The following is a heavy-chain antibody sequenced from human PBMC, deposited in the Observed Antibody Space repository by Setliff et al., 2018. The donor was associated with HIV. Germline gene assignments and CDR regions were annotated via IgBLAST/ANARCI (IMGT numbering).Heavy chain of an antibody. Sequence: ASVKVSCKASGYTFTSYDINWVRQATGQGLEWMGWMNPNSGNTGYAQKFQGRVTITRNTSISTAYMELSSLRSEDTAVYYCARTPKGDYGDYESVGYFDYWGQGTLVTVSS. CDR1: GYTFTSYD. CDR3: ARTPKGDYGDYESVGYFDY. V-gene: IGHV1-8*03. CDR2: MNPNSGNT. J-gene: IGHJ4*02. D-gene: IGHD4-17*01.